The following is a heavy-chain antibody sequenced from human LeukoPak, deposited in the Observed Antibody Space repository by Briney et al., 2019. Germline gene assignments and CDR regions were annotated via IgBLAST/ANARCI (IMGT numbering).Heavy chain of an antibody. D-gene: IGHD4-17*01. CDR3: ARDNYADYAKDS. J-gene: IGHJ5*01. CDR1: GFTFSSYW. Sequence: GGSLRLSCAASGFTFSSYWMHWVRQAPGKGLEWVANIKDDGSKEYYVDSVKGRFTISRDNAKSSLYLQMNSLRVDDTAVYYCARDNYADYAKDSWGQGTLVTVSS. CDR2: IKDDGSKE. V-gene: IGHV3-7*01.